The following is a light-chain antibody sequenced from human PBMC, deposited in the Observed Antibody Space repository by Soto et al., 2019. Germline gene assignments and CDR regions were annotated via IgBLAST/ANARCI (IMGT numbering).Light chain of an antibody. V-gene: IGKV3-11*01. Sequence: ILLTHSPATLSVSPGERATLSFSASQSVSRYLAWYQQKPGQAPRLLIYDASNRATGIPDRFSGSGSGTDFTLTISSLEPEDFAVYYCQQRSNWPPETFGQGTRLEIK. CDR3: QQRSNWPPET. J-gene: IGKJ5*01. CDR2: DAS. CDR1: QSVSRY.